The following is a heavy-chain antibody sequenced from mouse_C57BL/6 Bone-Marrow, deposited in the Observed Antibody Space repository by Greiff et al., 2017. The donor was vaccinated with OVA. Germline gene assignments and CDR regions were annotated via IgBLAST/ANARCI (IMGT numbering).Heavy chain of an antibody. CDR1: GFTFSDYY. D-gene: IGHD2-14*01. Sequence: EVQLVESGGGLVQPGGSLKLSCAASGFTFSDYYMYWVRQTPEKRLEWVAYISNGGGSTYYPDTVKGRFTISRDNAKNTLYLQMSRLKSENTAMYYCARPTEDHNRGYAMDYWGQGTSVTVSS. V-gene: IGHV5-12*01. J-gene: IGHJ4*01. CDR2: ISNGGGST. CDR3: ARPTEDHNRGYAMDY.